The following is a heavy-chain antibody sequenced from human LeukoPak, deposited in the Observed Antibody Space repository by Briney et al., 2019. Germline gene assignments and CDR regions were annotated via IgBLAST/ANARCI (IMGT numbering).Heavy chain of an antibody. CDR3: ARGKSIAARLLSGVSDY. CDR2: INPNSGGT. D-gene: IGHD6-6*01. Sequence: ASVKVSCKASGYTFTCYYMHWVRQAPGQGLEWMGWINPNSGGTNYAQKFQGRVTMTRDTSISTAYMELSRLRSDDTAVYYCARGKSIAARLLSGVSDYWGQGTLVTVSS. CDR1: GYTFTCYY. J-gene: IGHJ4*02. V-gene: IGHV1-2*02.